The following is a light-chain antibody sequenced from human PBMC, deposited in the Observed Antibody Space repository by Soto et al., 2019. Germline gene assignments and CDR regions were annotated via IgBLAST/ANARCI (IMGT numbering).Light chain of an antibody. CDR1: SSDVGGYNY. CDR3: SSYTSSSTVV. CDR2: DVS. J-gene: IGLJ2*01. V-gene: IGLV2-14*01. Sequence: QSVLTQPASVSGSPGQSITISCTGTSSDVGGYNYVSWYQQHPGKAPKLMIYDVSNRPSGVSNRFSGSKSGNTASLTISGLQAEDEADYYCSSYTSSSTVVFSGGTKVPVL.